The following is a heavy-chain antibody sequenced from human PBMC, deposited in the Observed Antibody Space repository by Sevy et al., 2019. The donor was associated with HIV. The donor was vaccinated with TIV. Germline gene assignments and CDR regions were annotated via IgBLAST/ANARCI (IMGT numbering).Heavy chain of an antibody. V-gene: IGHV3-30-3*01. D-gene: IGHD1-1*01. Sequence: WGSLRLSCVASGFAFSTHAMHWVRQAPDKGLEWVAVISYDGTNKNYADSVKDRFTISRDNSKNTLYLQMNSLRSDDTAVYYCAREFTGLDLHLDYWGQGTLVTVSS. CDR1: GFAFSTHA. J-gene: IGHJ4*02. CDR2: ISYDGTNK. CDR3: AREFTGLDLHLDY.